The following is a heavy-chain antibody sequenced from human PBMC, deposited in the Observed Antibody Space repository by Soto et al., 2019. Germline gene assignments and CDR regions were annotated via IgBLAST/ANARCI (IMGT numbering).Heavy chain of an antibody. CDR1: GFTFSSYA. V-gene: IGHV3-23*01. Sequence: HPGGSLRLSCAASGFTFSSYAMSWVRQAPGKGLEWVSAISGSGGSTYYADSVKGRFTISRDNSKNTLYLQMNSLRAEDTAVYYCARDWDGGGWPADLWGHGTLVTVSS. CDR2: ISGSGGST. CDR3: ARDWDGGGWPADL. D-gene: IGHD6-19*01. J-gene: IGHJ5*02.